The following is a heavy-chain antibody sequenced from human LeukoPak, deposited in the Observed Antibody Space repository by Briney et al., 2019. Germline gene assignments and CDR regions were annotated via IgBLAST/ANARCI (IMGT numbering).Heavy chain of an antibody. CDR3: ARHLLGNYYGSGSYYSLDV. D-gene: IGHD3-10*01. V-gene: IGHV1-69*13. J-gene: IGHJ6*04. CDR2: IIPIFGTA. Sequence: ASVKVSCKASGGTFSSYAISWVRQAPGQGLEWMGGIIPIFGTANYAQKFQGRVTITADESTSTAYMELSSLRSEDTAVYYCARHLLGNYYGSGSYYSLDVWGKGTTVTVSS. CDR1: GGTFSSYA.